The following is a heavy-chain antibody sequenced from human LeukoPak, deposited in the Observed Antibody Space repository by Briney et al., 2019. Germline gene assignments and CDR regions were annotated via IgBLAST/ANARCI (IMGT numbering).Heavy chain of an antibody. Sequence: GASVKVSCKASGYTFINYAISWVRQAPGQGLEWMGWISAQNGNTKYAQKLQGRVAMTTDTSTSTAYMELRSLRSDDTAVYYCARSQTTGFGESIHYWGQGTLVTVSS. J-gene: IGHJ4*02. D-gene: IGHD3-10*01. CDR3: ARSQTTGFGESIHY. CDR1: GYTFINYA. V-gene: IGHV1-18*01. CDR2: ISAQNGNT.